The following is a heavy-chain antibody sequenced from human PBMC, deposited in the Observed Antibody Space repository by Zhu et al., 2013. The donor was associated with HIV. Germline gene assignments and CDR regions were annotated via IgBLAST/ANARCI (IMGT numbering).Heavy chain of an antibody. J-gene: IGHJ4*02. Sequence: QVQLQESGPGPVKPSQTLSLTCTVSGGSIRSDIYHWSWIRQSPGKGLEWIGYIHYSGSTFSNPSLKSRITVSVDTAKSQFALELNSVTAADTAVYYCARGASGYFDYWGQGTLVTVSS. CDR1: GGSIRSDIYH. CDR3: ARGASGYFDY. V-gene: IGHV4-30-4*01. CDR2: IHYSGST.